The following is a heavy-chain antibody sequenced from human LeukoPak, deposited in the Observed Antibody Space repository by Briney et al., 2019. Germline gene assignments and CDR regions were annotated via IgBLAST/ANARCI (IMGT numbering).Heavy chain of an antibody. D-gene: IGHD3-10*01. CDR1: GGSISSYY. CDR2: IYYSGST. CDR3: ARGGYYGSGNDFRFDP. J-gene: IGHJ5*02. Sequence: SETLSLTCTVSGGSISSYYWSWIRQPPGKGLEWIGYIYYSGSTNYKPSLKSRVTISVDTSKNQFSLKLNSVTAADTAVYYCARGGYYGSGNDFRFDPWGQGTMVTVSS. V-gene: IGHV4-59*01.